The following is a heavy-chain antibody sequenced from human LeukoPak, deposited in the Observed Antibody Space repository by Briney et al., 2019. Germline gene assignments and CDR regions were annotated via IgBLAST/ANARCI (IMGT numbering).Heavy chain of an antibody. CDR1: GGSFSGYY. CDR2: INHSGST. D-gene: IGHD3-10*01. Sequence: ASETLSLTCAVYGGSFSGYYWSWIRQPPGKGLEWIGEINHSGSTYYNPSLKSRVTISVDTSKNQFSLKLSSVTAADTAVYYCARDMVRGVMYSWFDPWGQGTLVTVSS. J-gene: IGHJ5*02. CDR3: ARDMVRGVMYSWFDP. V-gene: IGHV4-34*09.